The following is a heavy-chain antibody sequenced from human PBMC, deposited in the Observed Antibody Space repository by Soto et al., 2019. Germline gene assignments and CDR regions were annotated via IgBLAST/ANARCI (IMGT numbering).Heavy chain of an antibody. J-gene: IGHJ5*02. D-gene: IGHD3-3*01. CDR3: ARDNYFDFWSGYSWFDP. CDR2: IYYTGST. Sequence: PSETLSLTCTVSGGSIRVYYWTWIRQTPGKGLEWIGHIYYTGSTKYNPSLKSRVTISVETSKNQFYLKLSSVTAADTAVYYCARDNYFDFWSGYSWFDPWGQGTLVTVSS. CDR1: GGSIRVYY. V-gene: IGHV4-59*12.